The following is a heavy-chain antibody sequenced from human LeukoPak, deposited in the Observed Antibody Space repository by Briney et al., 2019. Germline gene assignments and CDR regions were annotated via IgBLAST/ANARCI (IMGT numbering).Heavy chain of an antibody. D-gene: IGHD6-19*01. Sequence: PGRSLRLSCAASGFTFSSYGMHWVRQAPGKGLEWVAVISYDGSNKYYADSVKGRFTISRDNSKNTLYLQMNSLRAEDTAVYYCAKTTAGNSSGRYPGWPVDYWGQGTLVTVSS. CDR1: GFTFSSYG. CDR3: AKTTAGNSSGRYPGWPVDY. J-gene: IGHJ4*02. V-gene: IGHV3-30*18. CDR2: ISYDGSNK.